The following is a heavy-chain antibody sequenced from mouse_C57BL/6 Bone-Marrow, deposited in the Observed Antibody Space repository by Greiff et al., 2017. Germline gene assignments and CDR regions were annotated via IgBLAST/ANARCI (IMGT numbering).Heavy chain of an antibody. D-gene: IGHD4-1*01. J-gene: IGHJ3*01. CDR3: TRPNPLAY. CDR1: GYTFTSYW. V-gene: IGHV1-5*01. CDR2: IYPGNSDT. Sequence: EVHLVESGTVLARPGASVKMSCKTSGYTFTSYWMHWVKQRPGQGLEWIGAIYPGNSDTSYNQKFKGKDKLTAVTSASTAYMELSSLTNEDSAVYYCTRPNPLAYWGQGTLVTVSA.